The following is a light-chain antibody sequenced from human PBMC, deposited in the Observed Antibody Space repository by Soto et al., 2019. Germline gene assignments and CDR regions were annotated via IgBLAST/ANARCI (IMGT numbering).Light chain of an antibody. CDR3: QQSFSTPYT. CDR1: QSISSY. J-gene: IGKJ2*01. Sequence: DIQMTQSPSSLSASVGDRVSITCRASQSISSYLNWYRKKPGKAPKLLIYGSSTLQSGVPSRFSGSGSGTDFTLTISTLQPEDFATYYCQQSFSTPYTFSQGTIVEVK. V-gene: IGKV1-39*01. CDR2: GSS.